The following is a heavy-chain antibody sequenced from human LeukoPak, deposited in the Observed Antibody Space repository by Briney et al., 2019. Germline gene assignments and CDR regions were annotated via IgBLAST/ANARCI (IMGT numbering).Heavy chain of an antibody. CDR2: ISSSSSYI. CDR1: GFTFSSYS. V-gene: IGHV3-21*01. D-gene: IGHD1-26*01. Sequence: GGSLRLSRAASGFTFSSYSMNWVRQAPGKGLEWVSSISSSSSYIYYADSVKGRFTISRDNAKNTLYLQMNSLRAEDTAVYCCARTWELLPDFDYWGQGTLVTVSS. J-gene: IGHJ4*02. CDR3: ARTWELLPDFDY.